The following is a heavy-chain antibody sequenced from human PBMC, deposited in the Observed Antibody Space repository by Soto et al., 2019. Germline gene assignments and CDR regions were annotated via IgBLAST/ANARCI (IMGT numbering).Heavy chain of an antibody. Sequence: SETLSLTCTVAGGSSSSYYWSWIRQPPGKGLEWIGYIYYSGSTNYDPSLKSRVTISVDTSKNQFSLKLSSVTAADTAVYYCARGSGENWGQGTLVTVCS. J-gene: IGHJ4*02. CDR1: GGSSSSYY. CDR2: IYYSGST. V-gene: IGHV4-59*01. CDR3: ARGSGEN.